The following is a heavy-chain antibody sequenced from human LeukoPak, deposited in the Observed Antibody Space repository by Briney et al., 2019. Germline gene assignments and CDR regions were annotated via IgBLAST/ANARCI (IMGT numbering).Heavy chain of an antibody. J-gene: IGHJ3*02. V-gene: IGHV4-30-2*01. CDR3: ARTSIAARRANAFDI. CDR2: IYHSGST. CDR1: GGSITSGGYS. D-gene: IGHD6-6*01. Sequence: SEALSLTCAVSGGSITSGGYSWSWIRQPPGKGLEWIGYIYHSGSTYYNPSLKSRVTISVDRSKNQFSLKLSSVTAADTAVYYCARTSIAARRANAFDIWGQGTMVTVSS.